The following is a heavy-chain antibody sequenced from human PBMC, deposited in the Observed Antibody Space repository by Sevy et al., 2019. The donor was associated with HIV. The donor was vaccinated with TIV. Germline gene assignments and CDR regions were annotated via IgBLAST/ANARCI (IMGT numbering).Heavy chain of an antibody. J-gene: IGHJ3*02. CDR1: GFIFSSYW. V-gene: IGHV3-7*01. Sequence: GGSLRLSCAASGFIFSSYWMSWVRQAPGKGLEWLATINLDGSETFYVDSVKGRFTISRHNLRKSVYLQMTSLRAEDTAVYYCARDHPIQLGAFDIWGQGTMVTVSS. CDR2: INLDGSET. D-gene: IGHD5-18*01. CDR3: ARDHPIQLGAFDI.